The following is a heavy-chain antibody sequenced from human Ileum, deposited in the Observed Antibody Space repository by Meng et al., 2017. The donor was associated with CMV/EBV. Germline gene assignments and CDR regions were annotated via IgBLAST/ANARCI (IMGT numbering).Heavy chain of an antibody. D-gene: IGHD3-22*01. J-gene: IGHJ5*02. CDR2: IYHSGST. CDR1: GYSISSGYS. CDR3: ARDAYSSGYYDLNWFDP. V-gene: IGHV4-38-2*02. Sequence: SETLSLTCTVSGYSISSGYSWGWIRQPPGKGLEWIGTIYHSGSTYYNPSLKSRVTISLDTSKNHFSLKLSSVTAADTAMYYCARDAYSSGYYDLNWFDPWGQGTLVTVSS.